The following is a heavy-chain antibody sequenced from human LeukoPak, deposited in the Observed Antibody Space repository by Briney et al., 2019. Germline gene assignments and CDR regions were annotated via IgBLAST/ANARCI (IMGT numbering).Heavy chain of an antibody. D-gene: IGHD6-19*01. CDR1: GYTFTGYY. J-gene: IGHJ4*02. CDR2: INPNSGGT. CDR3: ARDRTRTGYSSGWYHDY. V-gene: IGHV1-2*02. Sequence: GASVKVSCKASGYTFTGYYMHWVRQAPGRGLEWMGWINPNSGGTNYAQKFQGRVTMTRDTSISTAYMELSRLRSDDTAVYYCARDRTRTGYSSGWYHDYWGQGTLVTVSS.